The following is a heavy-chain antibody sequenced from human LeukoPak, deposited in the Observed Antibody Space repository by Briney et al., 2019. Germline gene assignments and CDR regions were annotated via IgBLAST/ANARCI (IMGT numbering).Heavy chain of an antibody. Sequence: ASVKVSCKVSGYTLTELSMHWVRQAPGKGLEWMGGFDPEDGETIYAQKFQGRVTKTEDTSTDTAYMELSSLRSEDTAVYYCATDRQCSSSWYGLRAHLPIWGQGTMVTVSS. CDR1: GYTLTELS. V-gene: IGHV1-24*01. J-gene: IGHJ3*02. CDR3: ATDRQCSSSWYGLRAHLPI. CDR2: FDPEDGET. D-gene: IGHD6-13*01.